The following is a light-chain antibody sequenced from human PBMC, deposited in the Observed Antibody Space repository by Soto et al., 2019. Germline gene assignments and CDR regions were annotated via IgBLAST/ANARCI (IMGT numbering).Light chain of an antibody. CDR3: QQSYSTPWT. J-gene: IGKJ1*01. V-gene: IGKV1-39*01. CDR1: QSISSY. CDR2: AAS. Sequence: DIQMTQSPSSLSAPVGDRVTITCRASQSISSYLNWYQQTPGKAPKLLIYAASSLQSGVPSRFSGSGSETDFTPTISSLQPEDFATYYCQQSYSTPWTFGQGTKVEIK.